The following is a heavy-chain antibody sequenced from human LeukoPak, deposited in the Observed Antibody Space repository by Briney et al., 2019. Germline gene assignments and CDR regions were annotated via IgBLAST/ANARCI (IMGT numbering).Heavy chain of an antibody. J-gene: IGHJ5*01. V-gene: IGHV3-23*01. D-gene: IGHD4-11*01. CDR3: AQGVDNSGRLRWFDS. Sequence: GGSLRLSCAAPGFTFSNYALTSVRQTPGKGLEWVSTISGRGSDRFYADAVKGRFTISRDNTKNTMYLQMNSLRIEDTAFYYCAQGVDNSGRLRWFDSWGQGTLVTVSS. CDR2: ISGRGSDR. CDR1: GFTFSNYA.